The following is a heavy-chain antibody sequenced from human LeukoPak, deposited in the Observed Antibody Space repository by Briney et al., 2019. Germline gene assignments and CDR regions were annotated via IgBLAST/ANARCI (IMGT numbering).Heavy chain of an antibody. J-gene: IGHJ4*02. CDR3: AREPSNYGDHYFDY. Sequence: GGSLRLSCTASGFTFGEYTMSWVRQAPGKGLEWVSSISSSSSYIYYADSVKGRFTISRDNAKNSLYLQMNSLRAEDTAVYYCAREPSNYGDHYFDYWGQGTLVTVSS. CDR2: ISSSSSYI. D-gene: IGHD4-17*01. V-gene: IGHV3-21*01. CDR1: GFTFGEYT.